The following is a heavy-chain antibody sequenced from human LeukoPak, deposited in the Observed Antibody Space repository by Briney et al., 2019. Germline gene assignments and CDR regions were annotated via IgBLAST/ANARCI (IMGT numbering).Heavy chain of an antibody. Sequence: GGSLRLSCAASGFTFSSYAMSWVRQAPGKGLEWVSAISGSGGSTYYADSVKGRFTISRDNSKNTLYLQINSLRAEDTAVYYCAKCSGGSCYKTPFDYWGQGTLVTVSS. CDR3: AKCSGGSCYKTPFDY. J-gene: IGHJ4*02. CDR1: GFTFSSYA. V-gene: IGHV3-23*01. CDR2: ISGSGGST. D-gene: IGHD2-15*01.